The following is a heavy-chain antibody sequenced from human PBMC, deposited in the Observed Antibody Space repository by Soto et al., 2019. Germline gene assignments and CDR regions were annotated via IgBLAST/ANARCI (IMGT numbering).Heavy chain of an antibody. CDR3: VATYGDYLDY. CDR1: GYKFTTYW. Sequence: GESLKISCKGSGYKFTTYWIGWVRQMPGKGLEWMAIIYPDDSDSRYSPSFQGQVTISADKSISTAYLQWSSLKASDTAIYYCVATYGDYLDYWGQGTLFTVSS. D-gene: IGHD4-17*01. V-gene: IGHV5-51*01. J-gene: IGHJ4*02. CDR2: IYPDDSDS.